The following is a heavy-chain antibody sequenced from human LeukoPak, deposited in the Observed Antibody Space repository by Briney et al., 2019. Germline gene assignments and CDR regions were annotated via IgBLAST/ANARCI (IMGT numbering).Heavy chain of an antibody. CDR3: ARDRSVGYMDV. CDR1: GYSISSGYS. Sequence: PSETLSLTCTVSGYSISSGYSWSWIRQPPGKGLEWIGYIYYSGSTYYNPSLKSRVTISVDTSKNQFSLKLSSVTAADTAVYYCARDRSVGYMDVWGKGTTVTVSS. V-gene: IGHV4-30-4*07. CDR2: IYYSGST. J-gene: IGHJ6*03.